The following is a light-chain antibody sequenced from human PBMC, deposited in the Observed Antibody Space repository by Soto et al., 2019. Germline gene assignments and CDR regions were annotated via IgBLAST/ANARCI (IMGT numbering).Light chain of an antibody. CDR3: QQYSSYSYT. V-gene: IGKV1-5*01. J-gene: IGKJ2*01. CDR1: QSISNW. Sequence: DIQMTQSPSTLSASVGDRVTITCRASQSISNWLAWYQQKPGKAPKLLIFGASLISDVSTLQSGVPSRFSGSGSGTEVTLTISSLQPDDFATYYCQQYSSYSYTFGQGTKLEIK. CDR2: GAS.